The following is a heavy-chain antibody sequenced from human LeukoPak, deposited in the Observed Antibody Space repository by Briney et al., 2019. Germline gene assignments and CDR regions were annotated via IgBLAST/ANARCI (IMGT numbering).Heavy chain of an antibody. CDR2: INSDGSST. V-gene: IGHV3-74*01. D-gene: IGHD6-19*01. J-gene: IGHJ6*03. CDR3: ARGGSGVTRNYYYSYMDV. CDR1: GFTFSSYW. Sequence: GGSLRLSCAASGFTFSSYWMSWVRQAPGKGLEWVSRINSDGSSTSYADSVKGRFTISRDNAKNTLYLQMNSLRAEDTAVYYCARGGSGVTRNYYYSYMDVWGKGTTVTISS.